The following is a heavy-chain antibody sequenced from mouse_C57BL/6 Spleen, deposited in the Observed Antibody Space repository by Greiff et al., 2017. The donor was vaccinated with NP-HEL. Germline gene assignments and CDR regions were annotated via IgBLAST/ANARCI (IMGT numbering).Heavy chain of an antibody. CDR3: ARRHYGSTYYFDY. V-gene: IGHV1-20*01. D-gene: IGHD1-1*01. CDR1: GYSFTGYF. CDR2: ITPYNGDT. Sequence: VHVKQSGPELVKPGDSVKISCKASGYSFTGYFMNWVMQSHGKSLEWIGRITPYNGDTFYNQKFKGKATLTVDKSSSTAHMELRSLTSEDSAVYYCARRHYGSTYYFDYWGQGTTLTVSS. J-gene: IGHJ2*01.